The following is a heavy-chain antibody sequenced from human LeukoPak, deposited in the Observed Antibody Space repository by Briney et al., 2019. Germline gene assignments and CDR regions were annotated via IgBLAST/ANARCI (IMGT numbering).Heavy chain of an antibody. CDR2: INTHTGNP. CDR3: ARDPYTSSSWYRGRANNWFDP. Sequence: ASVKVSCKASGYSFTNYPMNWVRQAPGQGLEWMGWINTHTGNPTYAPGFTGRFVFSLDTSVSTAYLQISSLKADDTAVYYCARDPYTSSSWYRGRANNWFDPWGQGTLVTVSS. J-gene: IGHJ5*02. D-gene: IGHD6-13*01. CDR1: GYSFTNYP. V-gene: IGHV7-4-1*02.